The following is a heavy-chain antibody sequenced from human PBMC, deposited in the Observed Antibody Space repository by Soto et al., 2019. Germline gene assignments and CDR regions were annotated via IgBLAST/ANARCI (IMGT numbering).Heavy chain of an antibody. V-gene: IGHV1-69*01. D-gene: IGHD4-17*01. CDR1: GGTFSSYA. CDR3: AIDDYGDKYSFDY. Sequence: QVQLVQSGAEVKKPGSSVQVSCKASGGTFSSYAISWVRQAPGQGLEWMGGIIPIFGTANYAQKFQGRVTITADESTSTDYMELSSLRSDDTAVYYCAIDDYGDKYSFDYWGQETLVTVSS. CDR2: IIPIFGTA. J-gene: IGHJ4*02.